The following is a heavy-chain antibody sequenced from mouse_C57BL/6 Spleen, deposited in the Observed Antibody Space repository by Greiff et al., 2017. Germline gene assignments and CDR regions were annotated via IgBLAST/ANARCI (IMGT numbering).Heavy chain of an antibody. CDR1: GYTFTSYW. V-gene: IGHV1-50*01. Sequence: QVQLQQPGAELVKPGASVKLSCKASGYTFTSYWMQWVKQRPGQGLEWIGEIDPSDSYTNYNQKFKGKATLTVDTSSSTAYMQLSSLTSEDSAVYYCARYSNLYYDAMDYWGQGTSVTVSS. CDR3: ARYSNLYYDAMDY. D-gene: IGHD2-5*01. CDR2: IDPSDSYT. J-gene: IGHJ4*01.